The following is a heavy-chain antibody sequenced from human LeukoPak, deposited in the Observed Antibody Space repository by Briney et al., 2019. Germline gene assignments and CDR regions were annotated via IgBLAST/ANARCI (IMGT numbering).Heavy chain of an antibody. CDR2: IYPGDSDT. CDR1: GYSFTSYW. D-gene: IGHD6-13*01. CDR3: ARHRYSSSWYTGSFGMDV. V-gene: IGHV5-51*01. J-gene: IGHJ6*02. Sequence: GESLKISCKGSGYSFTSYWIGWVRQMPGKGLEWMGIIYPGDSDTRYSPSFQGQVTISADKSISTAYLQWSSLKASDTAMYYCARHRYSSSWYTGSFGMDVWGQGTTVTVSS.